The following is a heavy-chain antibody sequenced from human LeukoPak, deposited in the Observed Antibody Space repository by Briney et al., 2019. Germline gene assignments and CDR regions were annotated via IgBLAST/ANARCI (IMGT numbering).Heavy chain of an antibody. J-gene: IGHJ6*03. CDR1: GFTFSSYW. CDR3: ARDSSDYYYYYYMDV. CDR2: INSDGSST. D-gene: IGHD2-21*02. Sequence: PGGSVRLSCAASGFTFSSYWMHWVRQAPGKGLVWVSRINSDGSSTSYADSVKGRFTISRDNAKNTLYLQMNSLRAEDTAVYYCARDSSDYYYYYYMDVWGKGTTVTVSS. V-gene: IGHV3-74*01.